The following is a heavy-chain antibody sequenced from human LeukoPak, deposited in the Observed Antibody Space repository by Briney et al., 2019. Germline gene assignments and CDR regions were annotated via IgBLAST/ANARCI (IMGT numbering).Heavy chain of an antibody. V-gene: IGHV4-38-2*01. CDR3: ARLMSTIDS. D-gene: IGHD5-24*01. Sequence: RASETLSLTCAVSGYSISSGYYWGWIRQPPGKGLEWIGGIYHSGSTFYNPSLKSRVTISVDTSKNQFPLKLTSVTAADTAVYYCARLMSTIDSWGQGTLVTVSS. J-gene: IGHJ4*02. CDR2: IYHSGST. CDR1: GYSISSGYY.